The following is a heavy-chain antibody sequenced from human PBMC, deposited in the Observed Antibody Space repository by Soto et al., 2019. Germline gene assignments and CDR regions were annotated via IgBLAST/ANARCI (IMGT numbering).Heavy chain of an antibody. J-gene: IGHJ4*02. D-gene: IGHD5-12*01. V-gene: IGHV1-8*01. CDR2: MNPNSGNT. CDR1: GYTFPSYD. Sequence: ASVKVSCKASGYTFPSYDINWVRQATGQGLEWMGWMNPNSGNTGYAQKFQGRVTMTRNTSISTAYMELSSLRSEDTAVYYCARAHSSYDGGFDYWGQGTLVTVSS. CDR3: ARAHSSYDGGFDY.